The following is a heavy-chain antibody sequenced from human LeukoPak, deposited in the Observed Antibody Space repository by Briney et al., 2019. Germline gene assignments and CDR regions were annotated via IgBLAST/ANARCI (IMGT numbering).Heavy chain of an antibody. D-gene: IGHD3-10*01. J-gene: IGHJ4*02. V-gene: IGHV4-59*01. CDR3: ARGGVRFGESVFDY. CDR2: IYYSGST. CDR1: GGSISSYY. Sequence: SETLSLTCTVSGGSISSYYWSWIRQPPGKGLEWIGYIYYSGSTNYNPSLKSRVTISVDTSKNQFSLKLSSVTAADTAVYYCARGGVRFGESVFDYWGQGTLVTVSS.